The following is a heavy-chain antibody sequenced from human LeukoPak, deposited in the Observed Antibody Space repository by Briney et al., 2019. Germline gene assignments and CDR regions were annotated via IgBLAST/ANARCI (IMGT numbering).Heavy chain of an antibody. J-gene: IGHJ5*02. D-gene: IGHD3-10*01. V-gene: IGHV1-2*02. Sequence: ASVKVSCKASGYTFTSYDINWVRQATGQGLEWMGWINPNSGGTTYAQQFQGRVTMTRDTSISTAYMELSRLRSDDTAVYYCARALADYYTSGSYSDWLDPWGQGTLVTVSS. CDR3: ARALADYYTSGSYSDWLDP. CDR1: GYTFTSYD. CDR2: INPNSGGT.